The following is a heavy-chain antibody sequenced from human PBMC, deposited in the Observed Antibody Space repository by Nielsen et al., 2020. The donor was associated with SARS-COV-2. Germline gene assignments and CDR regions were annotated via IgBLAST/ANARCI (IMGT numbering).Heavy chain of an antibody. D-gene: IGHD1-26*01. CDR3: ARALYSGSYYRVLDY. CDR1: GGSISSSNW. V-gene: IGHV4-4*02. J-gene: IGHJ4*02. CDR2: IHHSGSN. Sequence: SETLSLTCAVSGGSISSSNWWSWVRQPPGKGLDWIGEIHHSGSNNYNPSLKSRVTMSVDKSKNQFSLKLRSVTAADTAVYYCARALYSGSYYRVLDYWGQGTLVTVSS.